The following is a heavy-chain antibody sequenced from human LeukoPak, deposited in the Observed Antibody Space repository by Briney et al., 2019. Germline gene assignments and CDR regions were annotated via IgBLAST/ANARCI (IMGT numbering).Heavy chain of an antibody. J-gene: IGHJ4*02. CDR3: AREGGGPSGPLDY. V-gene: IGHV3-66*01. D-gene: IGHD3-3*01. CDR1: GFTFSSYA. Sequence: PGGSLRLSCAAAGFTFSSYAMSWVRQAPGTGLEWVSVIYGGGGTYYADSVKGRFTISRDNSKNTLYLQMNSLRAEDTAVYYCAREGGGPSGPLDYWGQGTLVTVSS. CDR2: IYGGGGT.